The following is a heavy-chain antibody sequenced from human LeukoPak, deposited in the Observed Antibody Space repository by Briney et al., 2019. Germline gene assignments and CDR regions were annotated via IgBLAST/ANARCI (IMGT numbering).Heavy chain of an antibody. CDR2: ISGSGGST. Sequence: LSGGSLRLSCAASGLTFSSYAMSWVRQAPGKGLEWVSAISGSGGSTYYADSVKGRFTISRDNSKNTLYLQMNSLRAEDTAVYYCAKSPQYCSSTSCYYFDYWGQGTLVTVSS. CDR3: AKSPQYCSSTSCYYFDY. V-gene: IGHV3-23*01. D-gene: IGHD2-2*01. J-gene: IGHJ4*02. CDR1: GLTFSSYA.